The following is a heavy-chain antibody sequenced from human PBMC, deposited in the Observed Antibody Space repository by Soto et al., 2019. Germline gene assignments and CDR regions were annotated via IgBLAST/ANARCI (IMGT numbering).Heavy chain of an antibody. D-gene: IGHD3-10*01. CDR3: ARDMGLHAFDI. Sequence: QVQLVQSGAEVKKPGASVKVSCKASGYTFTSYAMHWVRQAPGQRLEWMGWINAGNGNTKYSQKLQGRVTITRDTSASTAYMELSSLRSEDTAVYYCARDMGLHAFDIWGQGTMVTVSS. J-gene: IGHJ3*02. CDR1: GYTFTSYA. CDR2: INAGNGNT. V-gene: IGHV1-3*01.